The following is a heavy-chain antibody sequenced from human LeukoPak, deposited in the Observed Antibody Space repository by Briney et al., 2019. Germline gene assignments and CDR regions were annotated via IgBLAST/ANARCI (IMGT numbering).Heavy chain of an antibody. CDR1: GFTFDDYA. CDR2: ISWKSGSI. CDR3: AKASSGWYYFDY. V-gene: IGHV3-9*03. Sequence: PGRSLRLSCAASGFTFDDYAMHWVRQAPGKGLGWVSGISWKSGSIGYADSVKGRFTISRDNAKNSLYLQMNSLRAEDMALYYCAKASSGWYYFDYWGQGTLVTVSS. D-gene: IGHD6-19*01. J-gene: IGHJ4*02.